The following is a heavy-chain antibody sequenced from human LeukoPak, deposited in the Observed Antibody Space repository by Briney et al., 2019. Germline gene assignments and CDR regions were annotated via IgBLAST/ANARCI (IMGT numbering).Heavy chain of an antibody. J-gene: IGHJ4*02. CDR2: ISHSGRT. Sequence: SETLSLTCTVSGDPISSDYYWGWIRRPPGKGLEWIGSISHSGRTYYNPSLKSRVTISVDTSKNQFSLKLSSVTAADTAVYYCARRFAYWGQGTLVTVSS. CDR1: GDPISSDYY. V-gene: IGHV4-38-2*02. D-gene: IGHD3-16*01. CDR3: ARRFAY.